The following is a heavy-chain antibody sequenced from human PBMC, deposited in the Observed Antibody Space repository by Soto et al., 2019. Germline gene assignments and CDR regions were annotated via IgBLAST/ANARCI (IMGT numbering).Heavy chain of an antibody. Sequence: QITLKESGPTLVKPTQTLTLTCTFSGFSLSTSGVGGGWIRQPPGKALEWLALIYWNDDKRYSPSLKSRLTITNETSKNQVVLTMTNMDPVDTATYYCAHSWYYDSSGYWYFDLWGRGTLVTVSS. D-gene: IGHD3-22*01. CDR2: IYWNDDK. V-gene: IGHV2-5*01. CDR1: GFSLSTSGVG. CDR3: AHSWYYDSSGYWYFDL. J-gene: IGHJ2*01.